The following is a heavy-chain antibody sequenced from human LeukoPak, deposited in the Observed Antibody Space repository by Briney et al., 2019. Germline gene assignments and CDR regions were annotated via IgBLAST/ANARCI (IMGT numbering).Heavy chain of an antibody. CDR2: ISNGKT. V-gene: IGHV3-23*01. D-gene: IGHD2-15*01. J-gene: IGHJ5*02. CDR1: GFPFSSHA. CDR3: VREAGYCAPVCVKTNCCDP. Sequence: GGSLRLSCAASGFPFSSHAMSWVRQPPGKGLEWVAAISNGKTYYADSVRGRFAISRDDSTNTVYLHMNSLRDEDTALYHCVREAGYCAPVCVKTNCCDPWGQGTLVNVSS.